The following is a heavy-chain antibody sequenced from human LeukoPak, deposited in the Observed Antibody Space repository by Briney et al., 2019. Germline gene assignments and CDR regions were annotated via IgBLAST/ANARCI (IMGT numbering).Heavy chain of an antibody. J-gene: IGHJ4*02. CDR1: GDTFTSYY. CDR3: ARVSSSGWYHFDY. D-gene: IGHD6-19*01. CDR2: INPSGGST. Sequence: GASVKVSCKASGDTFTSYYMHWVRQAPGQGLEWMGIINPSGGSTSYAQKFQGRVTMTRDMSTSTVYMELSSLRSEDTAVYYCARVSSSGWYHFDYWGQGTLVTVSS. V-gene: IGHV1-46*01.